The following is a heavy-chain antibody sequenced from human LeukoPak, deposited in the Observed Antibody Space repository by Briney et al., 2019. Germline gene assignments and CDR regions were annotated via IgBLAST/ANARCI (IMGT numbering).Heavy chain of an antibody. V-gene: IGHV3-23*01. CDR2: ISGSGGST. D-gene: IGHD3-3*01. J-gene: IGHJ3*01. CDR1: GFTFDDYG. Sequence: GGSLRLSCAASGFTFDDYGMSWVRQAPGKGLEWVSAISGSGGSTYYADSVKGRFTISRDNSKNTLYLQMNSLRAEDTALYYCVREELFYDFWSGSHGAFDVWGQGTMVSVSS. CDR3: VREELFYDFWSGSHGAFDV.